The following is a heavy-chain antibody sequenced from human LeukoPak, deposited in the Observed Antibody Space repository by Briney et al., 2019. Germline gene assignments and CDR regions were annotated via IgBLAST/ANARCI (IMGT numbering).Heavy chain of an antibody. CDR1: GGSISSSSYY. CDR2: IYYSGST. CDR3: ARRSAYSYGTDY. D-gene: IGHD5-18*01. V-gene: IGHV4-39*01. J-gene: IGHJ4*02. Sequence: SETLSLTCTVSGGSISSSSYYWGWIRQPPGEGLEWIGSIYYSGSTYYNPSLKSRVTISVDTSKNQFSLKLSSVTAADTAVYYCARRSAYSYGTDYWGQGTLVTVSS.